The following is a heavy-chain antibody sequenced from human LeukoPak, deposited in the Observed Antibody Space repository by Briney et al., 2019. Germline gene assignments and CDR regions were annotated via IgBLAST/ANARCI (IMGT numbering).Heavy chain of an antibody. J-gene: IGHJ4*02. CDR1: GFIFSSYP. Sequence: GSLRLSCAASGFIFSSYPMSWVRQAPGKGLEWIGNIYYTGSTNYNPSLKSRVAFSIDTSKNQFSLTLNSMTAADAAVYYCASAGNPHYFDFWGQGPLVAVSS. V-gene: IGHV4-59*01. CDR3: ASAGNPHYFDF. CDR2: IYYTGST.